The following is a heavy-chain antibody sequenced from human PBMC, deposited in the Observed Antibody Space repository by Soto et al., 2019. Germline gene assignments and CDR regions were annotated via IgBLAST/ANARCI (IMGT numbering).Heavy chain of an antibody. V-gene: IGHV4-34*01. J-gene: IGHJ4*02. CDR3: ARVPTGTTSSADY. CDR1: GGSFSGYY. CDR2: NNHSGST. Sequence: SETLSLTCAVYGGSFSGYYWSWIRQPPGKGLEWIGENNHSGSTNYNPSLKSRVTISVDTSKNQFSLKLSSVTAADTAVYYCARVPTGTTSSADYWGQGTLVTVSS. D-gene: IGHD1-7*01.